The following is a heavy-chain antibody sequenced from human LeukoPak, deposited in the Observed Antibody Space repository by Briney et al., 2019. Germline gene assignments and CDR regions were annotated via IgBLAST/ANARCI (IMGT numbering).Heavy chain of an antibody. CDR2: ISGSGSST. V-gene: IGHV3-23*01. CDR3: SQGLLS. J-gene: IGHJ5*02. Sequence: PGGSLRLSCAASGFTFSSYAMSWVRQAPGKGLEWVSAISGSGSSTYHADSVKGRFTISRDNSKNTLSLELNSLRPDDTAVFYCSQGLLSWGQGTLLTVAA. CDR1: GFTFSSYA.